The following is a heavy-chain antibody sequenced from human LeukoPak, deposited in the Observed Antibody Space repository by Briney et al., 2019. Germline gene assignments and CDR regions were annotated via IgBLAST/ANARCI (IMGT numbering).Heavy chain of an antibody. J-gene: IGHJ4*02. CDR1: GFTFSRFW. CDR3: ARGPFIAVAD. Sequence: GGSLRLSCAASGFTFSRFWMHWVRQAPGKGLVWVSRINGDGSSTNYADSVKGRFTISRDNAKNTLYLQMNSLRAEDTAVYYCARGPFIAVADWGQGTLVTVSS. CDR2: INGDGSST. D-gene: IGHD6-19*01. V-gene: IGHV3-74*01.